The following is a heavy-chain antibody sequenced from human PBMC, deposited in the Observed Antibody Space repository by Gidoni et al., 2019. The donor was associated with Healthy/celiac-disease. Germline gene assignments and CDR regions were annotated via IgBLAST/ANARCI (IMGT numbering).Heavy chain of an antibody. Sequence: EVQLVESGGGLVKPGGSLRLSCAASGFTFSSYSMNWVRQAPGKGLEWVSSISSSSSYIYYADSVKGRFTISRDNAKNSLYLQMNSLRAEDTAVYYCAREKEYCSGGSCYSRYYYYGMDVWGQGTTVTVSS. V-gene: IGHV3-21*01. CDR3: AREKEYCSGGSCYSRYYYYGMDV. D-gene: IGHD2-15*01. CDR2: ISSSSSYI. J-gene: IGHJ6*02. CDR1: GFTFSSYS.